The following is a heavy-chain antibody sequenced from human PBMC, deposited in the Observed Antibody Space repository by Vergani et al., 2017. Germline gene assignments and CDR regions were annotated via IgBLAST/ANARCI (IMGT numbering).Heavy chain of an antibody. Sequence: EVQLVESGGGLVKPGGSLRLSCAASGFTFSNAWMSWVRQAPGKGLEWVGRIKSKTDGGTTDYAAPVKGRFTISRDDSKNTLYLQMHSLKTEDTAVYYCASIPGTKGWFDPWGQGTLVTVSS. CDR3: ASIPGTKGWFDP. CDR2: IKSKTDGGTT. V-gene: IGHV3-15*01. D-gene: IGHD2-8*01. J-gene: IGHJ5*02. CDR1: GFTFSNAW.